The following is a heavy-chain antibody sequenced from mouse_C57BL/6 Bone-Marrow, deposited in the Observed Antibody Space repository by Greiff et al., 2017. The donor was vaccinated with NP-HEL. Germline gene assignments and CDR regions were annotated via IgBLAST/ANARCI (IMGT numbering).Heavy chain of an antibody. CDR1: GFTFSSYA. V-gene: IGHV5-4*01. CDR3: ARDLGLRRGNFFAY. D-gene: IGHD2-4*01. J-gene: IGHJ3*01. CDR2: ISDGGSYT. Sequence: EVKLMESGGGLVKPGGSLKLSCAASGFTFSSYAMSWVRQTPEKRLEWVATISDGGSYTYYPDNVKGRFTISRDNAKNNLYLQMSHLKSEDTAMYYCARDLGLRRGNFFAYWGQGTLVTVSA.